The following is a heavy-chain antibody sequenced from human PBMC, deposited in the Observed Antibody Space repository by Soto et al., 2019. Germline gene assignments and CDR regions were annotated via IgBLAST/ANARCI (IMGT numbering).Heavy chain of an antibody. CDR1: GFTFSSYA. V-gene: IGHV3-23*01. Sequence: PGGSLRLSCAASGFTFSSYAMSWVRQAPGKGLEWVSAISGSGGSTYYADSVKGRFTISRDNSKNTLYLQMNSLRAEDTAVYYCAKDAIRDCSGGSCPNWFDPWGQGTLVTVSS. CDR3: AKDAIRDCSGGSCPNWFDP. D-gene: IGHD2-15*01. CDR2: ISGSGGST. J-gene: IGHJ5*02.